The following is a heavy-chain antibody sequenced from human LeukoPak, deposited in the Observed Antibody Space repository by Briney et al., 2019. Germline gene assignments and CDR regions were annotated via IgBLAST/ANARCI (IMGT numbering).Heavy chain of an antibody. V-gene: IGHV3-11*04. J-gene: IGHJ5*02. Sequence: PGGSLRLSCAASGFTFSDYYMSWIRQAPGKGLEWVSYISSSGSTIYYADSVNGRFTICRDNAKNSLYLQMHSLKPDDTAVYHCASLVVPGVRVRWFDPWGQGTLVTVSS. CDR2: ISSSGSTI. CDR3: ASLVVPGVRVRWFDP. D-gene: IGHD2-2*01. CDR1: GFTFSDYY.